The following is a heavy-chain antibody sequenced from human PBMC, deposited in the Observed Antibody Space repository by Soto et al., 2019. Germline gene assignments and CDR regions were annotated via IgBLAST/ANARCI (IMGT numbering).Heavy chain of an antibody. D-gene: IGHD5-12*01. CDR2: IVASGGIT. CDR1: GFTFSSYP. CDR3: AKNSAATIRVGYDY. J-gene: IGHJ4*02. V-gene: IGHV3-23*01. Sequence: EVQLLESGGGLAQPGGSLRLSCAASGFTFSSYPMSWVRQSPWQGLEWVSGIVASGGITYYADSEKGRFTISRDNPKKTLYLQMNSLRAEDTAVYYCAKNSAATIRVGYDYWGQGTLVTVSS.